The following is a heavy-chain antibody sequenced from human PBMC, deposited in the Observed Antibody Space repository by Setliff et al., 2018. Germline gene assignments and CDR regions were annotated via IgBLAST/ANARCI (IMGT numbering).Heavy chain of an antibody. CDR1: GYTFTGYY. Sequence: ASVKVSCKASGYTFTGYYMHWVRQAPGQGLEWMGWINPNSGGTNYAQKFQGWVTMTRDTSISTAYMELSRLRSDDTAVYYCARRRYYYDSSGYYLNHAFDIWGQGTMVTVSS. J-gene: IGHJ3*02. D-gene: IGHD3-22*01. CDR2: INPNSGGT. CDR3: ARRRYYYDSSGYYLNHAFDI. V-gene: IGHV1-2*04.